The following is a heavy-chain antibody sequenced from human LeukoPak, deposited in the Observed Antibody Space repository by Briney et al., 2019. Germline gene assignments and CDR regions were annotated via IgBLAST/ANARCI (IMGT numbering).Heavy chain of an antibody. CDR3: ARDLGPHSSSPNSGAFDI. J-gene: IGHJ3*02. Sequence: GGSLRLSCAASGFPFSSYSMNWVRQAPGKGLEWVSYIRSSSDIIYYADSVKGRFTISRDNAKNSLYLQMNSLRAEDTAVYYCARDLGPHSSSPNSGAFDIWGQGTMVTVSS. D-gene: IGHD6-6*01. CDR2: IRSSSDII. CDR1: GFPFSSYS. V-gene: IGHV3-48*01.